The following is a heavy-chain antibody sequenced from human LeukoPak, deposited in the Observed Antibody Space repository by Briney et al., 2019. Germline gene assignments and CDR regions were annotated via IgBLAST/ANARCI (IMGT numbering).Heavy chain of an antibody. CDR2: VTRKSYSGTT. CDR3: SHSGKYDFWSGTF. V-gene: IGHV3-49*04. D-gene: IGHD3-3*01. J-gene: IGHJ4*02. CDR1: GHTSDDYT. Sequence: PGRSLRLSCTVSGHTSDDYTVTWVRQAPGKGLEWVGFVTRKSYSGTTEYAASVKGRFTISRDDSKSIAYLEMSSLKTEDTGVYYCSHSGKYDFWSGTFWGQGTLVIVSS.